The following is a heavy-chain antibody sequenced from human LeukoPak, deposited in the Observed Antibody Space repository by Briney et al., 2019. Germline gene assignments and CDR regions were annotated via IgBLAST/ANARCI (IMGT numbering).Heavy chain of an antibody. V-gene: IGHV3-21*01. CDR3: ARDRYYDSSGQETTDY. J-gene: IGHJ4*02. CDR2: ISSSSYI. CDR1: GFTFSSYS. D-gene: IGHD3-22*01. Sequence: GGSLRLSCAASGFTFSSYSMNWVRQAPGKGLEWVSSISSSSYIYYADSVKGRFTISRDNAKNSLYLQMNSLRAEDTAVYYCARDRYYDSSGQETTDYWGQGTLVTVSS.